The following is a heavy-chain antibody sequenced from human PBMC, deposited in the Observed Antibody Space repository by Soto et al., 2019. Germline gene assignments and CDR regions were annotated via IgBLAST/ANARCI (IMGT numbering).Heavy chain of an antibody. CDR2: IYYSGST. Sequence: SETLSLTCTVSGGSISSGGYYWSWIRQHPGKGLEWIGYIYYSGSTYYNPSLKSRVTISVDTSKNQFSLKLSSVTAADTAVYYCARAHDPHYCTNGVCYPEARLPEYYFDYWGQGTLVTVSS. J-gene: IGHJ4*02. CDR3: ARAHDPHYCTNGVCYPEARLPEYYFDY. V-gene: IGHV4-31*03. CDR1: GGSISSGGYY. D-gene: IGHD2-8*01.